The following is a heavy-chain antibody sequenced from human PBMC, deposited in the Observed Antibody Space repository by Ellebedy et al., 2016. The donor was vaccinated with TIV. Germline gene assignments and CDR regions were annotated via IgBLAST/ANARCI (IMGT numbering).Heavy chain of an antibody. D-gene: IGHD2-2*01. J-gene: IGHJ4*02. CDR3: ARGGATSSRYWRN. Sequence: GESLKISCAASGFSFSPQWMSWVRQAPGKGLEWVANINQEGSDKSYVDSVKGRFTIFRDNAKSSLYLQMNSLRAEDTAVYYCARGGATSSRYWRNWGQGALVTVSS. V-gene: IGHV3-7*01. CDR2: INQEGSDK. CDR1: GFSFSPQW.